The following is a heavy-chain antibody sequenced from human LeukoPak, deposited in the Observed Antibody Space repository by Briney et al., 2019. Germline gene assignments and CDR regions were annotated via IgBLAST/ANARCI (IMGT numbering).Heavy chain of an antibody. J-gene: IGHJ4*02. CDR2: INHSGST. Sequence: SETLSLTCAVYGVSFSGYYWSWIRQPPGKGLEWIGEINHSGSTNYNPSLKSRVTISVDTSKNQFSLKLSSVTAADTAVYYCARGRDTSGYYDDYWGQGTLVTVSS. D-gene: IGHD3-22*01. CDR3: ARGRDTSGYYDDY. V-gene: IGHV4-34*01. CDR1: GVSFSGYY.